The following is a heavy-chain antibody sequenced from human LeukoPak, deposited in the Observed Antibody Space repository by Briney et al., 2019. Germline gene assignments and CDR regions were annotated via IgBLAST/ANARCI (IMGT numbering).Heavy chain of an antibody. CDR2: INPNSGDT. CDR1: GYTFTDYY. V-gene: IGHV1-2*02. Sequence: ASVKVSCKASGYTFTDYYMHWVRQAPGQGLEWMGWINPNSGDTNYAQKFQGRVTMTRDTSISTGYMELSRLTSDDTAVYYCARDGSHAFDIWGQGTKVTVSS. J-gene: IGHJ3*02. CDR3: ARDGSHAFDI.